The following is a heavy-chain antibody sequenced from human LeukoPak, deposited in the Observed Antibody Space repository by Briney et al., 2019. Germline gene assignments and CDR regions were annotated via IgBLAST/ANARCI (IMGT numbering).Heavy chain of an antibody. Sequence: PGGSLRLSCAASGFTLDDYGMRGVGQAPGKGVEGVSGINCNAGSTGYADSVQRRFTISRDNAKNSLYLQMNSLRAEDTALYYCAREDYYGSGSLDYWGQGTLVTVSS. CDR1: GFTLDDYG. CDR3: AREDYYGSGSLDY. D-gene: IGHD3-10*01. J-gene: IGHJ4*02. V-gene: IGHV3-20*04. CDR2: INCNAGST.